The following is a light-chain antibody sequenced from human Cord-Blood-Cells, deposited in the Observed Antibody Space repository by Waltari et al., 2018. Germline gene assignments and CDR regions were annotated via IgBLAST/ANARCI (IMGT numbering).Light chain of an antibody. CDR2: EGS. CDR1: GSDVGCYNL. V-gene: IGLV2-23*01. Sequence: QSALTQPASVSGSPGQSITISCTGTGSDVGCYNLVSWYQQHPGKAPKLMIYEGSKRPSGVSNRFSGSKSGNTASLTISGLQAEDEADYYCCSYAGSSTLVFGGGTKLTVL. CDR3: CSYAGSSTLV. J-gene: IGLJ2*01.